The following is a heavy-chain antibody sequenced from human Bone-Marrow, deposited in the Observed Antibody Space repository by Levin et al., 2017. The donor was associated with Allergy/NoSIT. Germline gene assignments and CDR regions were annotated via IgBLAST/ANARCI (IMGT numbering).Heavy chain of an antibody. V-gene: IGHV3-74*03. D-gene: IGHD3-10*01. CDR3: ATVPFGSGAFHS. Sequence: GESLKISCAVSTYTFINSWMHWVRQTPGKGLEWVSRISNDGRATTYADSVKGRFTISRDDAQSTVYLQMSSLTAEDTAVYYCATVPFGSGAFHSWGQGTLVTVSS. CDR2: ISNDGRAT. J-gene: IGHJ4*02. CDR1: TYTFINSW.